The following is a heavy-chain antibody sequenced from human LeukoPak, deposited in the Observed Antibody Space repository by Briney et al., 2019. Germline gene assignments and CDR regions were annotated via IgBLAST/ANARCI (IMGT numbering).Heavy chain of an antibody. CDR1: GYTFTGYY. J-gene: IGHJ4*01. Sequence: GASVKVSCKASGYTFTGYYMHWGRQAPGQGLEWMGWINPYSGDTNYAQNFQGRVTMTRDTSISTAYMELSRLRSDDTAVYYCARDRSPAPGRSYGRGHFDYWGQGTLVTVSS. D-gene: IGHD5-18*01. V-gene: IGHV1-2*02. CDR3: ARDRSPAPGRSYGRGHFDY. CDR2: INPYSGDT.